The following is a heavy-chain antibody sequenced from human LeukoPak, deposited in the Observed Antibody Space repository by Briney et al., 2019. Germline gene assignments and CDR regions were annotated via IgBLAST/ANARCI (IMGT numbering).Heavy chain of an antibody. CDR2: IYYSGST. V-gene: IGHV4-59*12. D-gene: IGHD4-17*01. J-gene: IGHJ5*02. Sequence: SETLSLTCTVSGGSISSYYWSWIRQPPGKGLEWIGYIYYSGSTNYNPSLKSRVTISVDTSKNQFSLKLSSVTAADTAVYYCARESTVTLAGSYNWFDPWGQGTLVTVSS. CDR3: ARESTVTLAGSYNWFDP. CDR1: GGSISSYY.